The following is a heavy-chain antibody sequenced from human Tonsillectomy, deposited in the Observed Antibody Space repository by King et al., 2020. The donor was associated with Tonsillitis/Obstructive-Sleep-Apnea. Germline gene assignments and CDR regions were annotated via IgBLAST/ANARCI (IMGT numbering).Heavy chain of an antibody. Sequence: QLVQSGAEVKKPGASVKVSCKASGYTFTSYEINWVRQASGQGLEWMGWMNPNSDNTGYAQKFQGRVTITRNTSISTAYMALSSLSSEDTAVYYCARGRGGSAYYDRIAHRSYWYFDLWGRGTLVTVSS. J-gene: IGHJ2*01. CDR2: MNPNSDNT. V-gene: IGHV1-8*01. CDR3: ARGRGGSAYYDRIAHRSYWYFDL. CDR1: GYTFTSYE. D-gene: IGHD3-22*01.